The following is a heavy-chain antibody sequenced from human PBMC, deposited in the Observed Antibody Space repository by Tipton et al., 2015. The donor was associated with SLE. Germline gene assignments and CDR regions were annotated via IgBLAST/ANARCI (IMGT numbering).Heavy chain of an antibody. D-gene: IGHD1-1*01. CDR3: ARGREWNWSPYYMDV. J-gene: IGHJ6*03. CDR1: GDSVKIRY. CDR2: RFHDGNI. V-gene: IGHV4-59*02. Sequence: TLSLTCTVSGDSVKIRYCIWVRQPSGRGLEWLAYRFHDGNITYNPSLKTRLTMSVDTSRDQFSLTLNSVTAADTGIYYCARGREWNWSPYYMDVWGKGTTVTVSS.